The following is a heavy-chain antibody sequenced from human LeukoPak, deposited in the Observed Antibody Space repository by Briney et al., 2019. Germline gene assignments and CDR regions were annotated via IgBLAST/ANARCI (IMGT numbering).Heavy chain of an antibody. CDR3: ARAVGSSGWYGEYYFDY. CDR2: IYHSGST. J-gene: IGHJ4*02. CDR1: GGSISSGGYS. V-gene: IGHV4-30-2*01. Sequence: SETLSLTCAVSGGSISSGGYSWNWIRQPPGKGPEWIGYIYHSGSTYYNPSLKSRVTISVDRSKNQFSLKLSSVTAADTAVYYCARAVGSSGWYGEYYFDYWGQGTLVTVSS. D-gene: IGHD6-19*01.